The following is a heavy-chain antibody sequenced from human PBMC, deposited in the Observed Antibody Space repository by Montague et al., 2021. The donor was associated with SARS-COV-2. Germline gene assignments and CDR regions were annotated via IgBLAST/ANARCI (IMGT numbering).Heavy chain of an antibody. CDR3: AHRRLHTGSFDY. Sequence: PALVKPTQTLTLTCTFSGFSLDTSGEAVGWIRQPPGKALEWLAVIYWDDDKRYSPSLKSRLTITKDTSKNQVVLTVTNMDPVDTATYYCAHRRLHTGSFDYWGQGALVTVSS. J-gene: IGHJ4*02. CDR1: GFSLDTSGEA. D-gene: IGHD1-26*01. CDR2: IYWDDDK. V-gene: IGHV2-5*02.